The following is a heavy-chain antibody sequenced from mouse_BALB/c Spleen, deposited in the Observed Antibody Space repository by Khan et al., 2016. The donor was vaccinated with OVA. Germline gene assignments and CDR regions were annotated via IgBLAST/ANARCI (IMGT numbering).Heavy chain of an antibody. V-gene: IGHV1-9*01. CDR3: TRYGNHWYFDV. J-gene: IGHJ1*01. CDR2: ILPGSCST. Sequence: QVRLQQSGAELMKPGASVKISCKATGYTFSNYWIEWVKQRSGHGLEWIGEILPGSCSTNYNEKFKGKATFTADTSSNTAYMQFSSLTSEDSAVYYCTRYGNHWYFDVWGAGTTVTVSS. D-gene: IGHD2-1*01. CDR1: GYTFSNYW.